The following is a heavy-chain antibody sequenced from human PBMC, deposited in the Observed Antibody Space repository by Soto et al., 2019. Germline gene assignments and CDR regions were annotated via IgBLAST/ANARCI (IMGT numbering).Heavy chain of an antibody. D-gene: IGHD3-10*01. CDR3: ARRPDHDEHIMVRGVIIIVDAFDI. CDR2: IYYSGST. Sequence: QLQLQESGPGLVKPSETLSLTCTVSGGSISSSSYYWGWIRQPPGKGLEWIGSIYYSGSTYYNPSLKSRVTISVDTSKNRFSLKLSCVTAADTGVYYCARRPDHDEHIMVRGVIIIVDAFDIWGQGTMVTVSS. V-gene: IGHV4-39*01. J-gene: IGHJ3*02. CDR1: GGSISSSSYY.